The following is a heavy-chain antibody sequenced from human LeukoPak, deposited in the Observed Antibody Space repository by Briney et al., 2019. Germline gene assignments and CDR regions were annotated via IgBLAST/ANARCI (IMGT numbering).Heavy chain of an antibody. CDR1: GGSISSYY. Sequence: SETLSLTCTVSGGSISSYYWSWIRQPPGKGLEWIGYIYYSGSTNYNPSLKSRVTISVDTSKNQFSLKLSSVTAADTAVYYCARDGKSGIDHWGQGTLVTVSS. J-gene: IGHJ4*02. V-gene: IGHV4-59*01. CDR3: ARDGKSGIDH. CDR2: IYYSGST.